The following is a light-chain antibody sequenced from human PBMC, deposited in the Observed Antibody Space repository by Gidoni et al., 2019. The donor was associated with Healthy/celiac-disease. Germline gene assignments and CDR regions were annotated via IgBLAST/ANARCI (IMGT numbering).Light chain of an antibody. Sequence: QAVLTQPSSLSASPGASASLTCTLRSGINVGTYRIYWYQQKPGSPPQYLLRYKSDSDKQQGSGVPSRFSVSKDASANAGILLISGLQSEDEADYYCMIWHSSAVVFGGGTKLTVL. CDR1: SGINVGTYR. V-gene: IGLV5-45*02. J-gene: IGLJ2*01. CDR2: YKSDSDK. CDR3: MIWHSSAVV.